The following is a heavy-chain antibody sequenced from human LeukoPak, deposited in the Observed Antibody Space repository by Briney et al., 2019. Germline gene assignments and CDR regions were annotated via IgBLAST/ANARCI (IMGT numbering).Heavy chain of an antibody. CDR1: GFPFSTFG. Sequence: GGSLRLSCAASGFPFSTFGMHWVRQAPGKGLEWVAAIAYDGSVKYYPDSLKGRLTISRDNSRNTLYLQMNSLRAEDTAVYYCARDGGGGLDYWGQGTLVTVSS. D-gene: IGHD2-15*01. CDR2: IAYDGSVK. CDR3: ARDGGGGLDY. V-gene: IGHV3-30*03. J-gene: IGHJ4*02.